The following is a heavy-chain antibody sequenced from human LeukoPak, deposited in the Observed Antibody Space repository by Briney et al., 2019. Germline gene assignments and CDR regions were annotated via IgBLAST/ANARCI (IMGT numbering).Heavy chain of an antibody. CDR3: TRDKQSFGYLGYYYYGMDV. Sequence: GGSLRLSCTASTFTFGDYAMSWVRQAPGKGLEWVGFIRSKAYDGTTEYAASVRGRFTISRDDSKSIAYLQMNSLKTEDTAVYYCTRDKQSFGYLGYYYYGMDVWGQGTTVTVSS. CDR1: TFTFGDYA. D-gene: IGHD3-10*01. V-gene: IGHV3-49*04. CDR2: IRSKAYDGTT. J-gene: IGHJ6*02.